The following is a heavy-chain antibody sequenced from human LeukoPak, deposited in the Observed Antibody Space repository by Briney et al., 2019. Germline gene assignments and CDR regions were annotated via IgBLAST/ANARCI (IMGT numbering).Heavy chain of an antibody. V-gene: IGHV4-4*07. D-gene: IGHD2-2*02. CDR3: ARHCSSTSCYIGDYYYMDV. Sequence: SETLSLTCTVSGGSISSYYWGWIRQPAGKGLEWIGRIYTSGSTNYNPSLKSRVTMSVDTSKNQFSLKLSSVTAADTAVYYCARHCSSTSCYIGDYYYMDVWGKGTTVTVSS. J-gene: IGHJ6*03. CDR1: GGSISSYY. CDR2: IYTSGST.